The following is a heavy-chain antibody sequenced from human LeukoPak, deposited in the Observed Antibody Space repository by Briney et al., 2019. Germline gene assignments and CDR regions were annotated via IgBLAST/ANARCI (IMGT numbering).Heavy chain of an antibody. CDR3: ARDAVKTYYDFWSGYYGPYYYYYYMDV. J-gene: IGHJ6*03. CDR2: ISSNGGST. V-gene: IGHV3-64*01. Sequence: PGGSLRLSCAASGFTFSSYAMHWVRQAPGKGLEYVSAISSNGGSTYYANSVKGRFTISRDNSKNTLYLQMGSLRAEDMAVYYCARDAVKTYYDFWSGYYGPYYYYYYMDVWGKGTTVTVSS. CDR1: GFTFSSYA. D-gene: IGHD3-3*01.